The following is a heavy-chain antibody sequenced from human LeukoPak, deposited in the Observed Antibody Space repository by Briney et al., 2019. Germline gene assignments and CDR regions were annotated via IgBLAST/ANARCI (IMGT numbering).Heavy chain of an antibody. D-gene: IGHD6-13*01. CDR1: GYSFTSYW. Sequence: GESLKISCKGSGYSFTSYWIGWVRQMPGKGLEWMGIIYPGDSDTRYSPSFQGQVTISADKSISTAYLQWSSLKASDTAMYYCARRVSGGYSSSWYFDCWGQGTLVTVSS. CDR3: ARRVSGGYSSSWYFDC. V-gene: IGHV5-51*01. J-gene: IGHJ4*02. CDR2: IYPGDSDT.